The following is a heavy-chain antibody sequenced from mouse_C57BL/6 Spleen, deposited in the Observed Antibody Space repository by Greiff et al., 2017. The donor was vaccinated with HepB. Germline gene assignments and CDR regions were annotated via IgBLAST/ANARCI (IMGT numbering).Heavy chain of an antibody. V-gene: IGHV1-76*01. CDR1: GYTFTDYY. J-gene: IGHJ1*03. CDR3: ARSGFYWYFDV. Sequence: VQLQQSGAELVRPGASVKLSCKASGYTFTDYYINWVKQRPGQGLEWIARIYPGSGNTYYNEKFKGKATLTAEKSSSTAYMQLSSLTSEDSAVYLCARSGFYWYFDVWGTGTTVTVSS. CDR2: IYPGSGNT. D-gene: IGHD4-1*01.